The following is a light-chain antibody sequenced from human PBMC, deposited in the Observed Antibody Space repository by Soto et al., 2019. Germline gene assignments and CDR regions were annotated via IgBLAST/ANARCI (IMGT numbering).Light chain of an antibody. J-gene: IGLJ2*01. CDR3: CSYAGGYTHAV. Sequence: QSVLTQPRSVSGPPGQSVSISCSGTSSDVGTYNYVSWYQQHPDKAPKLMIYDVSKRPSGVPDRFSGSKSGNTASLTISGLQAEDEADYYCCSYAGGYTHAVFGGGTKLTVL. CDR2: DVS. V-gene: IGLV2-11*01. CDR1: SSDVGTYNY.